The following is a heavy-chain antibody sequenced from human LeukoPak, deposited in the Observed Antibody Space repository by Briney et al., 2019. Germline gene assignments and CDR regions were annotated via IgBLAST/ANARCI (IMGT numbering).Heavy chain of an antibody. V-gene: IGHV3-21*01. Sequence: GGSLRLSCAASGFTFSSYSMNWVRQAPGKGLEWVSSISSSSSYIYYADSVKGRFTISRDNAKNSLYLQMNSLRAEDTAVYYCARDPKWFGELLPLYYFDYRGQGTLVTVSS. CDR3: ARDPKWFGELLPLYYFDY. CDR1: GFTFSSYS. D-gene: IGHD3-10*01. CDR2: ISSSSSYI. J-gene: IGHJ4*02.